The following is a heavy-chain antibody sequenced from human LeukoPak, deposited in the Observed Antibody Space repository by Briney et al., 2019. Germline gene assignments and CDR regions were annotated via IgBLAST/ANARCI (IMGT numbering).Heavy chain of an antibody. J-gene: IGHJ4*02. D-gene: IGHD4-17*01. CDR1: GGTFSSYA. CDR2: IIPIFGTA. CDR3: ARNPTNGDYVIGYFDY. V-gene: IGHV1-69*13. Sequence: PGASVKVSCKASGGTFSSYAISWVRQAPGQGLEWMGGIIPIFGTANYAQKFQGRVTITADESTSTAYMELSSLRSEDTAVYYCARNPTNGDYVIGYFDYWGRGTLVTVSS.